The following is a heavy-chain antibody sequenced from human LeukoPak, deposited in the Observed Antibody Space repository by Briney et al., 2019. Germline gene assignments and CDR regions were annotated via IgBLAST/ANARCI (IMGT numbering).Heavy chain of an antibody. D-gene: IGHD1-26*01. V-gene: IGHV1-8*01. CDR1: GSTFTSYD. CDR3: ARLGGLLSAVDY. J-gene: IGHJ4*02. CDR2: MNPNSGNT. Sequence: ASVKVSCKASGSTFTSYDINWVRQATGQGLEWMGWMNPNSGNTGYAQKFQGRVTMTRNTSISTAYMELSSLRSEDTAVYYCARLGGLLSAVDYWGQGTLVTVSS.